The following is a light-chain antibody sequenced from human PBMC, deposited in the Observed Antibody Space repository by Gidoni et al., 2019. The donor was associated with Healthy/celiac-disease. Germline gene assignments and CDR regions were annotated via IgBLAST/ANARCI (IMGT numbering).Light chain of an antibody. Sequence: EIVMTQSPATLSVSPGERATLACRASQRVSSNLALYQQKPGQAPRLLIYGASNRATGIPARFSGSGSGTEFTLTISSLQSEDFAVYYCQQYNNWPPMYTFGQGTKLEIK. J-gene: IGKJ2*01. CDR3: QQYNNWPPMYT. V-gene: IGKV3-15*01. CDR1: QRVSSN. CDR2: GAS.